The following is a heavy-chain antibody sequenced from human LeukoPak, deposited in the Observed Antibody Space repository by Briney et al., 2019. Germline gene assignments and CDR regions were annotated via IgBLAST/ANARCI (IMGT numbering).Heavy chain of an antibody. CDR2: VSGTGDTT. V-gene: IGHV3-23*01. J-gene: IGHJ4*02. CDR3: AKDHQDRERYYHLLTGYYSLYYFDF. CDR1: GFTFSNYA. Sequence: GGSLRLSCAASGFTFSNYAMTWVRQAPGKGLEWVSGVSGTGDTTYYADSVKGRFTISRDNSKNTLYLQMDSLRAEDTAVYYCAKDHQDRERYYHLLTGYYSLYYFDFWGQGTLVTVSS. D-gene: IGHD3-9*01.